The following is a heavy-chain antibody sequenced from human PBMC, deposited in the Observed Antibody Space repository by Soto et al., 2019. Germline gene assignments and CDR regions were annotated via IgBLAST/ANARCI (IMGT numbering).Heavy chain of an antibody. V-gene: IGHV3-23*01. CDR1: GFTFSSYA. CDR2: ISGSGVST. Sequence: EVQLLESGGGLVQPGGSLRLSCAASGFTFSSYAMSWVRQAPGKGLEWVSAISGSGVSTYYADSVKGRFSISRNNSKNTLYLQMNSLRAEDTAVYYCAKDFAEKWLVHYWGQGTLVTVSS. CDR3: AKDFAEKWLVHY. J-gene: IGHJ4*02. D-gene: IGHD6-19*01.